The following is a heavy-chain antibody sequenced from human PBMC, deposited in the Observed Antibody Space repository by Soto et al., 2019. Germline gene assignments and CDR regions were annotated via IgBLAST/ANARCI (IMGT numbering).Heavy chain of an antibody. J-gene: IGHJ4*02. Sequence: ASVKVSCKASGYIFTSYGIHWVRQAPGQRLEWMGWINAANGDTKYSPKLQGRVTMTTDTSTSTAYMELRSLRSDDTAVYYCARDSGYSYYDYWGQGTLVTVSS. CDR1: GYIFTSYG. CDR2: INAANGDT. CDR3: ARDSGYSYYDY. V-gene: IGHV1-3*01. D-gene: IGHD5-18*01.